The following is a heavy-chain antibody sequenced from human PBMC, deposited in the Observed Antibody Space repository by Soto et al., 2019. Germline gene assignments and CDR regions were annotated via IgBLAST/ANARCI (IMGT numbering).Heavy chain of an antibody. J-gene: IGHJ4*02. CDR1: GFTFSSYA. CDR2: ISGSGGST. V-gene: IGHV3-23*01. Sequence: EVQLLESGGGLVQPGGSLRLSCAASGFTFSSYAMSWVRQAPGKGLEWVSAISGSGGSTYYADSVKGRFTISRDNSKNTLYLQMNSLRAEDTAVSYCAKDRPLYYYDSSGVPDYWGQGTLVTVSS. D-gene: IGHD3-22*01. CDR3: AKDRPLYYYDSSGVPDY.